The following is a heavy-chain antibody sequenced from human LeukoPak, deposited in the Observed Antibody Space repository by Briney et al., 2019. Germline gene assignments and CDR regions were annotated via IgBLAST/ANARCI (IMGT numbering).Heavy chain of an antibody. CDR2: IWYDGSNK. J-gene: IGHJ4*02. CDR3: ARDLRRGGSGIAAY. Sequence: GRSLRLSCAASGFTFSSYSMHWVRQAPGKGLEWVAVIWYDGSNKYYADSVKGRFTISRDNSKNTLYLQMNSLRAEDTAVYYCARDLRRGGSGIAAYWGQGTLVTVSS. V-gene: IGHV3-33*01. CDR1: GFTFSSYS. D-gene: IGHD6-13*01.